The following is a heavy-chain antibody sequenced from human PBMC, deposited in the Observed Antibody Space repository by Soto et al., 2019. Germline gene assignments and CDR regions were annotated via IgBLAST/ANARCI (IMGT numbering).Heavy chain of an antibody. D-gene: IGHD6-13*01. J-gene: IGHJ3*02. CDR2: ISADNGNT. V-gene: IGHV1-18*04. CDR3: AREKGGIAAAGTVGAFDI. Sequence: ASVKVSCKASGDTFTSSYMHWVRQAPGQRLEWMGWISADNGNTNYAQKLQGRVTMTTDTSTSTAYMELRSLRSDDTAVYYCAREKGGIAAAGTVGAFDIWGQGTMVTVS. CDR1: GDTFTSSY.